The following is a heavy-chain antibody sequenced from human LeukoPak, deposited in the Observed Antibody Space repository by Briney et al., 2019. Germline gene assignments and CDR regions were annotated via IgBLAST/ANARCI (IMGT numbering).Heavy chain of an antibody. D-gene: IGHD3-16*01. Sequence: PGGSLRLSCAASGFTFSDSAMHWVRQAPGKGLEWVSGISGSGGNTYYADSVKGRFTISRDNSKNTLYLQMNSLRAEDTAVYYCAKDDNYIRFLSWGQGTLVTVSS. CDR3: AKDDNYIRFLS. J-gene: IGHJ5*02. CDR2: ISGSGGNT. CDR1: GFTFSDSA. V-gene: IGHV3-23*01.